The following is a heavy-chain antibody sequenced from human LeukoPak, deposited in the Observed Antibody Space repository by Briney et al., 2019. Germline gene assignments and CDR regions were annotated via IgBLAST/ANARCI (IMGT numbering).Heavy chain of an antibody. V-gene: IGHV4-59*01. CDR1: SASMSTYY. J-gene: IGHJ4*02. CDR3: ARENNRAPDY. CDR2: IYYTGSS. Sequence: KPSETLSLTCTVSSASMSTYYWSWIRQSPGRGLEWIGCIYYTGSSIYNPSLKSRVTMSVDTSKNQFSLKLTSVTAADTAVYYCARENNRAPDYWGQGTLVTVSS. D-gene: IGHD1/OR15-1a*01.